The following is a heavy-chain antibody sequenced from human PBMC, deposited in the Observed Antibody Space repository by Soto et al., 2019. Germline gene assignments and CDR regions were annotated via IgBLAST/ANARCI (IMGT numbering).Heavy chain of an antibody. CDR1: GFTFSNAW. D-gene: IGHD1-26*01. Sequence: GGSLRLSCAASGFTFSNAWMNWVRQAPGKGLEWVGRIKSKTDGGTTDYAAPVKGRFTISRDDSKNTLYLQMNSLKTEDTAVYYCTTVQAGSYYLAYYYYGMDVWGQGTTVTVPS. J-gene: IGHJ6*02. V-gene: IGHV3-15*07. CDR2: IKSKTDGGTT. CDR3: TTVQAGSYYLAYYYYGMDV.